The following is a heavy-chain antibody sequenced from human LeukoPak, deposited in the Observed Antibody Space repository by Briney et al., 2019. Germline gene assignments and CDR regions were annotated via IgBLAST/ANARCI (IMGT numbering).Heavy chain of an antibody. V-gene: IGHV3-30*14. CDR2: ISYDGSNK. CDR1: GFTFSSYA. J-gene: IGHJ4*02. CDR3: ARAIYDILTGYNPYYFDY. Sequence: PGRSLRLSCAASGFTFSSYAMHWVRQAPGKGLEWVAVISYDGSNKYYADSVKGRFTISRDNSKNTLYLQMNSLRAEDTAVYYCARAIYDILTGYNPYYFDYWGQGTLVTVSS. D-gene: IGHD3-9*01.